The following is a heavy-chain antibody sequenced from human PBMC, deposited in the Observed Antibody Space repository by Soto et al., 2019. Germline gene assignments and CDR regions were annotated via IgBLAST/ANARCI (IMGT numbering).Heavy chain of an antibody. V-gene: IGHV4-34*01. Sequence: SETLSVTCAVYGGSFSGYYWSWIRQPPGKGLEWIGEINHSGSTNYNPSLKSRVTISVDTSKNQFSLKLSSVTAADTAVYYCASILPLVTAQRGAFDIWGQGTMVTVSS. CDR1: GGSFSGYY. D-gene: IGHD2-21*02. J-gene: IGHJ3*02. CDR3: ASILPLVTAQRGAFDI. CDR2: INHSGST.